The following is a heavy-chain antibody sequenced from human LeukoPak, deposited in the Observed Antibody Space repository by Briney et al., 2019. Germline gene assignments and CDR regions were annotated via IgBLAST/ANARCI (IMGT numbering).Heavy chain of an antibody. CDR1: GFTFSNYW. CDR3: AKGDYGGLFDY. Sequence: AGGSLRLSCAASGFTFSNYWMTWVRQAPGKGLEWVANIKQDGSEEYYVDSVKGRFTISRDNTKNSLYLQMNSLRAEDTAVYYCAKGDYGGLFDYWGQGTLVTVSS. V-gene: IGHV3-7*01. J-gene: IGHJ4*02. D-gene: IGHD4-23*01. CDR2: IKQDGSEE.